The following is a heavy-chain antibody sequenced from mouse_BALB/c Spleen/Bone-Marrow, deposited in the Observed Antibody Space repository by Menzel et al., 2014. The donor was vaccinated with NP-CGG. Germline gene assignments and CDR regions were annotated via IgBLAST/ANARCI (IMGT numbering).Heavy chain of an antibody. CDR3: ARGDGNYPFYAMDY. CDR2: IYPGDGDT. V-gene: IGHV1-80*01. Sequence: VQLQQSGAELVRPGSSVKISCKASGYAFSSYWMNWVKQRPGQGLEWIGQIYPGDGDTNYNGKFKGKATLTADKSSSTAYMQLSSLTSEDSAVYFCARGDGNYPFYAMDYRGQGTSVTVSS. D-gene: IGHD2-1*01. J-gene: IGHJ4*01. CDR1: GYAFSSYW.